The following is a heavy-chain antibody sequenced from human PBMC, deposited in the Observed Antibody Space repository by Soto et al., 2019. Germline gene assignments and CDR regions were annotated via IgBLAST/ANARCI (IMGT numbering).Heavy chain of an antibody. CDR1: GGSISSSSYY. CDR2: IYYSGST. CDR3: ARTPQWSTPRRFDP. Sequence: SETLSLTCTVSGGSISSSSYYWGWIRQPPGKGLEWIGSIYYSGSTYYNPSLKSRVTISVDTSKNQFSLKLSSVTAADTAVYYCARTPQWSTPRRFDPWGQGTLVTVSS. D-gene: IGHD2-15*01. V-gene: IGHV4-39*01. J-gene: IGHJ5*02.